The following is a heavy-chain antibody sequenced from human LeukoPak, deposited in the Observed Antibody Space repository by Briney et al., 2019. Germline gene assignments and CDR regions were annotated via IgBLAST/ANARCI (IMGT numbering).Heavy chain of an antibody. CDR2: IYHSGST. J-gene: IGHJ4*02. D-gene: IGHD3-16*02. CDR3: ARDYTFGGVIAPYYFDY. Sequence: PSETLSLTCTVSGGSISSYYWGWIRQPPGKGLEWIGSIYHSGSTYYNPSLKSRVTISEDTSKNQFSLKLSSVTAADTAVYYCARDYTFGGVIAPYYFDYWGQGTLVTVSS. V-gene: IGHV4-38-2*02. CDR1: GGSISSYY.